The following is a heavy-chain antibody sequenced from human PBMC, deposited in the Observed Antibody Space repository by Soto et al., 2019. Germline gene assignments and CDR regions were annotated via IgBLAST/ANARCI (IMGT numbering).Heavy chain of an antibody. CDR2: IIPIFGTA. Sequence: VKVSCKASGGTFSSYAISWVRQAPGQGLEWMGGIIPIFGTANYAQKFQGRVTITADESTSTAYMELSSLRSEDTAVYYCASPELAAAGKSYFDYWGQGTLVTVSS. V-gene: IGHV1-69*13. J-gene: IGHJ4*02. CDR3: ASPELAAAGKSYFDY. D-gene: IGHD6-13*01. CDR1: GGTFSSYA.